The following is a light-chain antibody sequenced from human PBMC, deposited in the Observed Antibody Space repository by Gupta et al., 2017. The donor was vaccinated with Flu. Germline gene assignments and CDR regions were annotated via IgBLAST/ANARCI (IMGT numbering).Light chain of an antibody. CDR1: TSNIGTNY. Sequence: QSVLTQPPSASGTPGQGVTISCSGSTSNIGTNYVYWYQKLPATAPKLLIYRNNQRPSGVPDRFSGAKSGTSVSLAISGLRAEEEADYYCATWDDSLSAYVFGTGTKVTVL. CDR3: ATWDDSLSAYV. CDR2: RNN. V-gene: IGLV1-47*01. J-gene: IGLJ1*01.